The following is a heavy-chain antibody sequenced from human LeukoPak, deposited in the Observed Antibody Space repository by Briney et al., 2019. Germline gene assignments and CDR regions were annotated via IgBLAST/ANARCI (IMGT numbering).Heavy chain of an antibody. J-gene: IGHJ4*02. CDR2: INYSGNT. D-gene: IGHD4-17*01. Sequence: SETLSLTCTVSGDSISSYYWSWIRQRPGKGLEWMGYINYSGNTNYNPSPKSRVTISVDTSKNQFSLRLTSVTAADTAVYYCAREGRQDYVYFDCWGQGTLVTVSS. V-gene: IGHV4-59*01. CDR1: GDSISSYY. CDR3: AREGRQDYVYFDC.